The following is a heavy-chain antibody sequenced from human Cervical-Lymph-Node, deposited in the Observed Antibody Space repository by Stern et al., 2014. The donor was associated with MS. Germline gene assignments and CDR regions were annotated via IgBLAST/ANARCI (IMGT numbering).Heavy chain of an antibody. V-gene: IGHV1-18*01. CDR1: GYTFSSYG. D-gene: IGHD5-24*01. J-gene: IGHJ6*02. CDR2: IRGYKGNT. CDR3: ARGYIMDV. Sequence: MQLVESGPEVKKPGASVRVSCKGSGYTFSSYGISWVRQTPGQGLEWMGWIRGYKGNTNYAQKFQDRVTMTTDTSTSIAYLELRSLRSDDTAFYYCARGYIMDVWGQGTTVTVSS.